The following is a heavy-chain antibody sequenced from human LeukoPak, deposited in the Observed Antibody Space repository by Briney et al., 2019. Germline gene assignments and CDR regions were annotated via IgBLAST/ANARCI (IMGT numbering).Heavy chain of an antibody. D-gene: IGHD4-11*01. CDR1: GDSVSSSDAT. CDR2: TYYRSRWSS. CDR3: ARASYRAFYI. V-gene: IGHV6-1*01. J-gene: IGHJ3*02. Sequence: SQTLSLTCAISGDSVSSSDATWNWIRQSPSRGLEWLGRTYYRSRWSSDYAPSVRSRITINSDTAKNQFSLQLNSVTPEDTAVYYCARASYRAFYIWGQGTMLTVSS.